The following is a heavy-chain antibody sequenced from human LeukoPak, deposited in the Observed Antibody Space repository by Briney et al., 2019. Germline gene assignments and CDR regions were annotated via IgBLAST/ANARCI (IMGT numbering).Heavy chain of an antibody. J-gene: IGHJ3*02. D-gene: IGHD3-22*01. CDR3: ARDSPEHSNGYGAFDI. CDR1: GYTFTSYY. CDR2: INPSGGST. Sequence: GASVKVSCKASGYTFTSYYMHWVRQAPGQGLEWMGIINPSGGSTSYAQKFQGRVTMTRDTSTSTVYMELSRLRPDDTAVYYCARDSPEHSNGYGAFDIWGQGTMVPVSS. V-gene: IGHV1-46*01.